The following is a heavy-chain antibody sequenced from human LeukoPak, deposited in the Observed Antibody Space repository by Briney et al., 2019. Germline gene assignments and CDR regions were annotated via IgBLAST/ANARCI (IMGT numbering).Heavy chain of an antibody. D-gene: IGHD6-13*01. V-gene: IGHV4-59*01. J-gene: IGHJ6*02. CDR3: ARVGNKSSSWYKYYYYGMDV. CDR2: IYYSGST. Sequence: PSETLSLTCTVSGGSISSYYWSWIRQPPGKGLEWIGYIYYSGSTNYNPSLKSRVTISVDTSKNQFSLKMSSVTAADTAVYYCARVGNKSSSWYKYYYYGMDVWGQGTTVTVSS. CDR1: GGSISSYY.